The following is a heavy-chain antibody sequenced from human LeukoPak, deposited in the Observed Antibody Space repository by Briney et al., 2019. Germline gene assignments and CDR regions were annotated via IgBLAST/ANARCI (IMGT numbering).Heavy chain of an antibody. CDR3: AKDQDDYVWGSYRPPFEY. J-gene: IGHJ4*02. CDR1: GFTFSSYA. V-gene: IGHV3-23*01. D-gene: IGHD3-16*02. Sequence: PGGSLGLSCAASGFTFSSYAMSWVRQAPGKGLEWVSAISGSGGSTYYADSVKGRFTISRDNSKNTLYLQMNSLRAEDTAVYYCAKDQDDYVWGSYRPPFEYWGQGTLVTVSS. CDR2: ISGSGGST.